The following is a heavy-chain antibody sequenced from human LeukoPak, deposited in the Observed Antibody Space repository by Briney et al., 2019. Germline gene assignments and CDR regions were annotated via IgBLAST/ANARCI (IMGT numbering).Heavy chain of an antibody. V-gene: IGHV3-21*01. CDR3: ARGPPNTAMVPGGY. CDR2: ISSSSSYI. CDR1: GFTFSSYS. J-gene: IGHJ4*02. Sequence: SGGSLRLSCAASGFTFSSYSMNWVRQAPGKGLEWVSSISSSSSYIYYADSVKGRFTISRDNAKNSLYLQMNSLRAEDTAVYYCARGPPNTAMVPGGYWGQGTLVTVSS. D-gene: IGHD5-18*01.